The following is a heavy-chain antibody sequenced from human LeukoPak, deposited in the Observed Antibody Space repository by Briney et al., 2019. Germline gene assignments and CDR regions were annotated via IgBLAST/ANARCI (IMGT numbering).Heavy chain of an antibody. CDR3: ARDADDITMVRGV. CDR2: INPNSGGT. D-gene: IGHD3-10*01. CDR1: GYTFTGYY. J-gene: IGHJ4*02. Sequence: ASVKVSCKASGYTFTGYYMHWVRQAPGQGLEWMGWINPNSGGTNYAQKFQGRVTMTRDTSTSTVYMELSSLRSEDTAVYYCARDADDITMVRGVWGQGTLVTVSS. V-gene: IGHV1-2*02.